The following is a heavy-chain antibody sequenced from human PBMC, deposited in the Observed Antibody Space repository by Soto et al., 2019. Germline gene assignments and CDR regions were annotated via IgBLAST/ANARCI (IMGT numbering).Heavy chain of an antibody. Sequence: SETLSLTCAVYGGTFRVYYWSWLRVPPGKGLEWIGEIHHSGSTNYNPSIKSRVAISVDTSKNQFSLKLSSVTAADTAVYYCARGRINIYYYYDGMDVWGPGTTVT. J-gene: IGHJ6*02. CDR1: GGTFRVYY. CDR2: IHHSGST. D-gene: IGHD3-3*02. V-gene: IGHV4-34*01. CDR3: ARGRINIYYYYDGMDV.